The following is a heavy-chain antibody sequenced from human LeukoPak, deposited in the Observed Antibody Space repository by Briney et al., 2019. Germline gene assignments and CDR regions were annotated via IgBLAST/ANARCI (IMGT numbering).Heavy chain of an antibody. CDR2: ISPSTTHT. J-gene: IGHJ5*02. CDR3: ARGGHGAADQ. Sequence: PGRSLRLSCAASGFTFSDYYMSWSRQAPGKGLEWLSYISPSTTHTSYADSVKGRFTISRDNAKNLLFLQMNSLRAEDTAVYYCARGGHGAADQWGQGTLVIVSS. D-gene: IGHD1-26*01. CDR1: GFTFSDYY. V-gene: IGHV3-11*05.